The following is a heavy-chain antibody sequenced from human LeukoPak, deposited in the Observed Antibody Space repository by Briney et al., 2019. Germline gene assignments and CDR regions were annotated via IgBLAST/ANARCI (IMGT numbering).Heavy chain of an antibody. CDR2: IHFDGSNK. J-gene: IGHJ4*02. Sequence: GGSLRLSCAASGFTFSTYGMHWVRQAPGKGLEWEALIHFDGSNKYYADSVKGRFTVSRDNSQNTLYLQMNILRAEDTGVYYCTRQEVRAPLDHWGQGTLVTVSS. V-gene: IGHV3-33*01. D-gene: IGHD3-10*01. CDR1: GFTFSTYG. CDR3: TRQEVRAPLDH.